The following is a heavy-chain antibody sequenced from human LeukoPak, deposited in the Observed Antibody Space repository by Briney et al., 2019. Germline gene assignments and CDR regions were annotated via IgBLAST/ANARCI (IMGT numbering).Heavy chain of an antibody. D-gene: IGHD6-19*01. V-gene: IGHV3-23*01. CDR1: GGSINSYY. Sequence: PSETLSLTCTVSGGSINSYYWSWVRQAPGKGLEWVSAISGSGGSTYYADSVKGRFTISRDNSKNTLYLQMNSLRAEDTAVYYCAKRYSSGWYRIGYFDYWGQGTLVTVSS. CDR3: AKRYSSGWYRIGYFDY. CDR2: ISGSGGST. J-gene: IGHJ4*02.